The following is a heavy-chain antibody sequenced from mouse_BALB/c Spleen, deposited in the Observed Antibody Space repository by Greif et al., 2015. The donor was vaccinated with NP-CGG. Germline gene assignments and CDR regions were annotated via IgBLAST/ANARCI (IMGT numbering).Heavy chain of an antibody. Sequence: VKLVESGAELMKPGASVKISCKATGYTFSSYWIEWVKQRPGHGLEWIGEILPGSGSTNYNEKFKGKATFTADTSSNTAYMQLSSLTSEDSAVYYCARNYYGSSYVAWFAYWGQGTLVTVSA. D-gene: IGHD1-1*01. CDR1: GYTFSSYW. J-gene: IGHJ3*01. CDR3: ARNYYGSSYVAWFAY. CDR2: ILPGSGST. V-gene: IGHV1-9*01.